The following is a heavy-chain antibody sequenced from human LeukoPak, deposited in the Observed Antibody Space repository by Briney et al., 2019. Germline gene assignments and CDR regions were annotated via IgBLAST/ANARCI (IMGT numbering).Heavy chain of an antibody. Sequence: GASVKVSCKASGYTFSDYYMHWVRQAPGQGLEWLGWINPNSGVTSYAQNFQGRVTMTRDTSTSTVYMELSSLKSDDTAVYYCARETRNSYNFFGIDFWGQGTLVTVSS. J-gene: IGHJ4*02. CDR2: INPNSGVT. CDR3: ARETRNSYNFFGIDF. CDR1: GYTFSDYY. V-gene: IGHV1-2*02. D-gene: IGHD5-18*01.